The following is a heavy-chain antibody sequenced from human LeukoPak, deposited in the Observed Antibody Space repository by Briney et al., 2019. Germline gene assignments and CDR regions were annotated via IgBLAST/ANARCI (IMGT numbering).Heavy chain of an antibody. V-gene: IGHV1-46*01. CDR3: ARGMTTSFLDY. CDR1: GYTFTSNY. Sequence: ASVKVSCKASGYTFTSNYIHWVRQAPGQGLEWMGMIYPRDGSTSYAQKFQGRVTMTRDTSTSTVYMELSSLRSEDTAVYYCARGMTTSFLDYWGQGTLVTVSS. CDR2: IYPRDGST. J-gene: IGHJ4*02. D-gene: IGHD4-11*01.